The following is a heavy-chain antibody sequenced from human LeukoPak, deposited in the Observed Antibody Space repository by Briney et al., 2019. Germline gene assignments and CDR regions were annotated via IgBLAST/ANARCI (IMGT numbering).Heavy chain of an antibody. D-gene: IGHD3-10*01. CDR1: GGSFSGYY. V-gene: IGHV4-34*01. J-gene: IGHJ4*02. CDR3: ARGFRHGLLFH. CDR2: INHSGST. Sequence: SETLSLTCAVYGGSFSGYYWSWIRQPPGKGLEWIGEINHSGSTNYNPSLKSRVTISVGTSKNQFSLKLSSVPAADTAVYYCARGFRHGLLFHWGQGTLVTVSS.